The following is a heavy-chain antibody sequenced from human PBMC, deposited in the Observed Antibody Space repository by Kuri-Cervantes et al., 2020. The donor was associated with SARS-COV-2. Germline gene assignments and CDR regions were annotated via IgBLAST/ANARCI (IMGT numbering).Heavy chain of an antibody. CDR3: ARAGYYYDSSGYPFDY. D-gene: IGHD3-22*01. Sequence: GESLKISCAASGFTFSSYAMHWVRQAPGRGLEWVTIISYDGTKKYYADSVKGRFTISRDNSKNTLFLQMNSLRAEDTAVYYCARAGYYYDSSGYPFDYWGQGTLVTVSS. CDR2: ISYDGTKK. J-gene: IGHJ4*02. CDR1: GFTFSSYA. V-gene: IGHV3-30*04.